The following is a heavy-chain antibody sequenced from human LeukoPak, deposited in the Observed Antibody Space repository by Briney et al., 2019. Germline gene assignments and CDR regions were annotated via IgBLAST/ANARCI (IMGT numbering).Heavy chain of an antibody. CDR2: IYYSGSS. Sequence: SETLSLTCTVSGDSISSSSHYWGWVRQPPGKGLEWIADIYYSGSSYYSPSLKSRVTISLDTSKNQFSLKLRSVTAADTAVYFCARRRYYDSTGLLDWGQGTLVSVSS. CDR1: GDSISSSSHY. D-gene: IGHD3-22*01. J-gene: IGHJ1*01. CDR3: ARRRYYDSTGLLD. V-gene: IGHV4-39*01.